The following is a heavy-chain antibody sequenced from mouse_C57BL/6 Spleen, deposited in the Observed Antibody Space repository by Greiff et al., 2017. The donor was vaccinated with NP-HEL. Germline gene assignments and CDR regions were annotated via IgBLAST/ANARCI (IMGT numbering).Heavy chain of an antibody. CDR1: GFTFSDYY. Sequence: EVKLVESEGGLVQPGSSMKLSCTASGFTFSDYYMAWVRQVPEKGLEWVANINYDGSSTYYLDSLKSRFIISRDNAKNILYLQMSSLKSEDTATYYCAREDYYGDWYFDVWGTGTTVTVSS. D-gene: IGHD1-1*01. CDR2: INYDGSST. V-gene: IGHV5-16*01. J-gene: IGHJ1*03. CDR3: AREDYYGDWYFDV.